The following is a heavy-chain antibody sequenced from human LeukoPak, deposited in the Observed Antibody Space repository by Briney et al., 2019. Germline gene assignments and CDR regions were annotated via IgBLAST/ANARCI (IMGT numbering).Heavy chain of an antibody. V-gene: IGHV4-39*01. CDR3: ARLFTTRYNWLDP. Sequence: SETLSLTCTVSGGSISSSSDYWGWIRQAPGKGLEWIGSIYYHENTYYNSSLKSRVTISVDTSKNQFSLKLNSVTAADTAVYFCARLFTTRYNWLDPWGQGTLVTVSS. J-gene: IGHJ5*02. CDR2: IYYHENT. D-gene: IGHD1-14*01. CDR1: GGSISSSSDY.